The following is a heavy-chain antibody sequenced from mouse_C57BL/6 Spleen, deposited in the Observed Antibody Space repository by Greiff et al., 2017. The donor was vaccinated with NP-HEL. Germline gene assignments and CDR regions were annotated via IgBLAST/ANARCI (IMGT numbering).Heavy chain of an antibody. CDR2: IYPSDSET. V-gene: IGHV1-61*01. J-gene: IGHJ2*01. D-gene: IGHD2-1*01. CDR3: ARRGYYGNYPSYFDY. Sequence: QVQLQQPGAELVRPGSSVKLSCKASGYTFTSYWMDWVKQRPGQGLEWIGNIYPSDSETHYNQKFKDKATLTVDKSSSTAYMQLSSLTSEDSAVYYCARRGYYGNYPSYFDYWGQGTTLTVSS. CDR1: GYTFTSYW.